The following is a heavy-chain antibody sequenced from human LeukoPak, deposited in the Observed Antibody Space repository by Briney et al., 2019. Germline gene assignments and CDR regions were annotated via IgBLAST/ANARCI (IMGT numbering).Heavy chain of an antibody. Sequence: GGALRLSCAASGFTVSSNYMSWVRQAPGKGLEWVSVIYGGVNTVYADSVQGRFTISRDNSKNTLYLQMNSLRAEDTAVYYCAKSPKTGFLFDYWGKGTLVTVSS. CDR1: GFTVSSNY. CDR2: IYGGVNT. J-gene: IGHJ4*02. CDR3: AKSPKTGFLFDY. V-gene: IGHV3-66*01. D-gene: IGHD1-1*01.